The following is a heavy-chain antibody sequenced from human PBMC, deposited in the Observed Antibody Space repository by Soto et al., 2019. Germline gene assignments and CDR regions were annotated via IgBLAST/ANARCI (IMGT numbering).Heavy chain of an antibody. CDR2: ISGSGGST. J-gene: IGHJ6*03. D-gene: IGHD3-3*01. CDR1: GFTFSSYA. V-gene: IGHV3-23*01. Sequence: PGGSLRLSCAASGFTFSSYAMSWVRQAPGKGLEWVSAISGSGGSTYYADSVKGRFTISRDNSKNTLYLQMNSLRAEDTAVYYCAKALTMEWLSKGYHHYYMDFWGKGNTVTVSS. CDR3: AKALTMEWLSKGYHHYYMDF.